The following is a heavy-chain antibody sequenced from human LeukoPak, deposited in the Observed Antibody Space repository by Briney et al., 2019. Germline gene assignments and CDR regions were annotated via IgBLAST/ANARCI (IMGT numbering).Heavy chain of an antibody. V-gene: IGHV3-23*01. CDR3: AKRGVVIRVILVGFHKEAYYFDS. J-gene: IGHJ4*02. Sequence: VRLGGSLRLSCAVSGITLSNYGMSWVRQAPGKGLEWVAGFSDSGGNTKYADSVKGRFTISRDNPKNTLYLHMNSLRAEDTAVYFCAKRGVVIRVILVGFHKEAYYFDSWGQGALVTVSS. D-gene: IGHD3-22*01. CDR1: GITLSNYG. CDR2: FSDSGGNT.